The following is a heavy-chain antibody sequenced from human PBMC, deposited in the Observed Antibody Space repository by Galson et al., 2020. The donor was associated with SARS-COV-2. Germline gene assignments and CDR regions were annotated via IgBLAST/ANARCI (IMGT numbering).Heavy chain of an antibody. CDR3: ARDFRPLYCSGGTCRSGGLGWFDP. CDR1: GSSISSYY. J-gene: IGHJ5*02. D-gene: IGHD2-15*01. Sequence: SETLSLTCSVSGSSISSYYWSWIRQPPGKRPEWIGHLYYTGSTDYNPSLKSRVSISVDTSKRQLSLKLNSVTAADTAVYYCARDFRPLYCSGGTCRSGGLGWFDPWGQGTLVTVSS. CDR2: LYYTGST. V-gene: IGHV4-59*01.